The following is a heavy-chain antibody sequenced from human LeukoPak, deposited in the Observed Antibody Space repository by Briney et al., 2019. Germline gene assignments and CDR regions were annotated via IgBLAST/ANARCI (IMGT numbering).Heavy chain of an antibody. D-gene: IGHD3-10*01. J-gene: IGHJ6*02. CDR3: ASVYGSGSYFHYYHGMDV. Sequence: GGSLRLSCAASGITDSNYYMTWIRQAPGKGLEWISYISSSGSTIYYADSVKGRFTISRDNAKNSLYLQMNSLRAEDTAVYYCASVYGSGSYFHYYHGMDVWGQGTRVTVSS. CDR2: ISSSGSTI. V-gene: IGHV3-11*04. CDR1: GITDSNYY.